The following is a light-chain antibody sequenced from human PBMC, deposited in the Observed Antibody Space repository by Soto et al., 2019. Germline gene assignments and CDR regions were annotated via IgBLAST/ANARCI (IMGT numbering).Light chain of an antibody. V-gene: IGKV1-5*03. CDR2: KAS. CDR1: QSISSW. CDR3: QQYNSYPYT. J-gene: IGKJ2*01. Sequence: DIQMTQSPSTLSASVGDRVTITCRASQSISSWLAWYQQKPGKAPKVLIYKASSLESGVPSRFSGSGSGIEFTLTISSLQFDDFATYYCQQYNSYPYTFGQGTKLEIK.